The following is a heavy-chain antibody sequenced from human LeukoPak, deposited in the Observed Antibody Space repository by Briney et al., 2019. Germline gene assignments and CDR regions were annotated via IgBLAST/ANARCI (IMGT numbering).Heavy chain of an antibody. D-gene: IGHD1-14*01. Sequence: SETLSLTCTVSGDSFSSYYWSWIRQPPGKGLEWIGYIYYSGSPNYNPSLKSRVTISVDTSKNQFSLKLSSVTAADTAVYYCARGPPGVRFDRYGMDVWGQGTTVTVSS. CDR3: ARGPPGVRFDRYGMDV. J-gene: IGHJ6*02. CDR2: IYYSGSP. CDR1: GDSFSSYY. V-gene: IGHV4-59*12.